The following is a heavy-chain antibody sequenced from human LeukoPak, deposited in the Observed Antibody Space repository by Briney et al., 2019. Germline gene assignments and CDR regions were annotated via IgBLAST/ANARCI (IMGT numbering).Heavy chain of an antibody. CDR1: GGSFSGYY. D-gene: IGHD4-17*01. J-gene: IGHJ4*02. V-gene: IGHV4-34*01. CDR2: INHSGST. CDR3: AGGYGDYVLLDY. Sequence: PSETLSLTCAVYGGSFSGYYWSWIRQPPGKGLEWIGEINHSGSTNYNPSLKSRVTISVDTSKNQFSLKLSSVTAADTAVYYCAGGYGDYVLLDYWGQGTLVTVSS.